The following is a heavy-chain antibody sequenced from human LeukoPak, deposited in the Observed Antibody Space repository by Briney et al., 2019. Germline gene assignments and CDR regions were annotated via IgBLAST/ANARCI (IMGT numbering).Heavy chain of an antibody. CDR3: ARVSAGIAVAGTFDY. V-gene: IGHV1-69*13. CDR1: GGTFSSYA. D-gene: IGHD6-19*01. Sequence: ASAKVSCKASGGTFSSYAISWVRQALGQGLEWMGGIIPIFGTANYAQKFQGRVTITADESTSTAYMELSSLRSEDTAVYYCARVSAGIAVAGTFDYWGQGTLVTVSS. J-gene: IGHJ4*02. CDR2: IIPIFGTA.